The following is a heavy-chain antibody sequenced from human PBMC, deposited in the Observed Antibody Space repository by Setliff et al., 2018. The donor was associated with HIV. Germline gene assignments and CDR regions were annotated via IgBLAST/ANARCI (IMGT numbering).Heavy chain of an antibody. CDR1: GGSFSGHY. Sequence: PSETLSLPCAVYGGSFSGHYWTWIRQPPGKGLEWIGEINHSGGANYNPSLKSRVTISVDTSKNQFSLNLTSVTAADTAVDYCARVAAGTAGYWGQGTLVTVSS. CDR3: ARVAAGTAGY. J-gene: IGHJ4*02. D-gene: IGHD1-1*01. V-gene: IGHV4-34*01. CDR2: INHSGGA.